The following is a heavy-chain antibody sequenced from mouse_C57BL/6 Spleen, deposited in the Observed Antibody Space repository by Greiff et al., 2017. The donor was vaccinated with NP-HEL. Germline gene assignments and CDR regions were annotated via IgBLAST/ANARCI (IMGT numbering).Heavy chain of an antibody. CDR3: ARSSGQDYAMDY. CDR2: IDPSDSET. D-gene: IGHD3-1*01. V-gene: IGHV1-52*01. J-gene: IGHJ4*01. Sequence: QVQLQQPGAELVRPGSSVKLSCKASGYTFTSYWMHWVKQRPIQGLEWIGNIDPSDSETHYNQKFKDKATLTVDKSSSTAYMQLSSLTSEDSAVYYCARSSGQDYAMDYWGPGTSVTVSS. CDR1: GYTFTSYW.